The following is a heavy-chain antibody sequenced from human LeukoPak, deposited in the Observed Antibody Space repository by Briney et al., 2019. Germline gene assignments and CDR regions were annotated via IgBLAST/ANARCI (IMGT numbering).Heavy chain of an antibody. D-gene: IGHD6-6*01. V-gene: IGHV3-9*01. Sequence: GGSLRLSCAASGFTFDDYAMHWVRQAPGKGLEWVSGISWNSGSIGYADSVKGRFTISRDNAKNSLYLQMNSLRAEDTALYYCAKDMEGSSSYYFDYWGQGTLVTVSS. CDR1: GFTFDDYA. J-gene: IGHJ4*02. CDR3: AKDMEGSSSYYFDY. CDR2: ISWNSGSI.